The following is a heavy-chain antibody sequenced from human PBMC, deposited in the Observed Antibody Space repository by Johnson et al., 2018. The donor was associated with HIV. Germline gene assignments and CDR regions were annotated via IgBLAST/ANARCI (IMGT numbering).Heavy chain of an antibody. CDR1: GFTVSRNY. J-gene: IGHJ3*02. CDR3: AKDKGWELPARAAFDI. V-gene: IGHV3-7*05. D-gene: IGHD1-26*01. CDR2: IKQDGSEK. Sequence: EVQLVESGGGLIQSGGSLRLSCAASGFTVSRNYMSWVRQAPGKGLEWVANIKQDGSEKYYVDSVKGRFTISRDNAKNSLYLQMNSLRAEDMALYYCAKDKGWELPARAAFDIWGQGTMVTVSS.